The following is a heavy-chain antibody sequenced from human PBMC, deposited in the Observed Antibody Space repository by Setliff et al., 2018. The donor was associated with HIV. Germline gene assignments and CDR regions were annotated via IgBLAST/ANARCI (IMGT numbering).Heavy chain of an antibody. CDR3: TRHLPVYYGSGVSYYFDY. CDR2: IYYVGNT. J-gene: IGHJ4*02. CDR1: DGSISSSSYY. Sequence: SETLSLTCNVSDGSISSSSYYWAWIRQPPGKGLEWIGTIYYVGNTYYRPSLKSRVTVSIDTSKNQFSPSLNSVTAADTAVYYFTRHLPVYYGSGVSYYFDYWGQGTLVTVSS. V-gene: IGHV4-39*01. D-gene: IGHD3-10*01.